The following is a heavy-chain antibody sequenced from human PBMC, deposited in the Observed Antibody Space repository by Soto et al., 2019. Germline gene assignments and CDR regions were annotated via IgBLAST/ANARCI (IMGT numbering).Heavy chain of an antibody. CDR2: IYYSGST. J-gene: IGHJ5*02. D-gene: IGHD6-13*01. Sequence: VQLQESGPGLVKPSQTLSLTCTVSGGSISSGGYYWSWIRQHPGKALEWIGYIYYSGSTYYNPSLKSRVTISVDTSKNQFSLKLSSVTAADTAVYYCARGPPRPAAAYFDPWGQGTLVTVSS. CDR3: ARGPPRPAAAYFDP. V-gene: IGHV4-31*03. CDR1: GGSISSGGYY.